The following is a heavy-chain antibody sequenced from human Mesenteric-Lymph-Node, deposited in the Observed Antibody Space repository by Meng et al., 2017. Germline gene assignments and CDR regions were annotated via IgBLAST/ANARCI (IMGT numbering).Heavy chain of an antibody. CDR1: RFTFSRYW. Sequence: GKSLKISCAASRFTFSRYWMTWVRQAPGKGLEWVANIHPDGSEKVYVDSVRGRFTISRDNVKNSLYLQMNSLRADDTAVYYCARIPGTDGSYFDYWGQGTLVTVSS. V-gene: IGHV3-7*01. CDR3: ARIPGTDGSYFDY. J-gene: IGHJ4*02. D-gene: IGHD1-26*01. CDR2: IHPDGSEK.